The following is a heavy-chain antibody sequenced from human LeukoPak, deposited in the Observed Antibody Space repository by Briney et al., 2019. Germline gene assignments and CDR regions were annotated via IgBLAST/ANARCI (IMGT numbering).Heavy chain of an antibody. J-gene: IGHJ4*02. CDR2: INPNSGGT. CDR3: ARDIGYCSGGSCYYFDY. Sequence: ASVKVSCKASGYTFTGYYVHWVRQAPGQGLEWMGWINPNSGGTNYAENFQGRVTMTRDTSISTVYMELSSLRSDDTAVYYCARDIGYCSGGSCYYFDYWGQGTLVTVSS. D-gene: IGHD2-15*01. CDR1: GYTFTGYY. V-gene: IGHV1-2*02.